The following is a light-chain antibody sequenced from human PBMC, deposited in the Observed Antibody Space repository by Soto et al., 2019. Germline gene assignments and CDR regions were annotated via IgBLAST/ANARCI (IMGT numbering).Light chain of an antibody. CDR1: QSVSSTY. CDR2: GAS. CDR3: QHDDRSPST. J-gene: IGKJ4*01. V-gene: IGKV3-20*01. Sequence: EIVLTQSPGTLSLSPGERATLSCRASQSVSSTYLAWYQQKPGQAPSLLIYGASRRATGIPDRFSGSGSGAYIPLTISRQDPEDLADYYWQHDDRSPSTFGRGTKLEIK.